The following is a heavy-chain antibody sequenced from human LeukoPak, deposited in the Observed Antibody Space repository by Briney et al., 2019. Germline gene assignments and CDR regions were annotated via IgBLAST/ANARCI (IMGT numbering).Heavy chain of an antibody. CDR1: GFTVNRNY. V-gene: IGHV3-53*01. J-gene: IGHJ4*02. Sequence: PGGSLRLSCGASGFTVNRNYMSWVRQAPGKGLEWVSIIYSSGTTYYADSVKGRFTISRDNSKNTLYLPMNSLRAEDTAVYYCAREVKKGIAAAGSRDYWGQGTLVTVSS. D-gene: IGHD6-13*01. CDR3: AREVKKGIAAAGSRDY. CDR2: IYSSGTT.